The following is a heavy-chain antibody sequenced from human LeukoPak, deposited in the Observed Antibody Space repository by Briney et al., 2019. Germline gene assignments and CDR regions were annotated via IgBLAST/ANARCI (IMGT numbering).Heavy chain of an antibody. Sequence: SDTLSLTCTVSGGSISSYYWSWIRQPPGKGLECIGYIYYSGSTNYNPSLKSRVTISVDTSKNQFSLKLSSVTAADTAVYYCARGGNYYDSSGYYYFDYWGQGTLVTVSS. V-gene: IGHV4-59*07. D-gene: IGHD3-22*01. CDR1: GGSISSYY. J-gene: IGHJ4*02. CDR2: IYYSGST. CDR3: ARGGNYYDSSGYYYFDY.